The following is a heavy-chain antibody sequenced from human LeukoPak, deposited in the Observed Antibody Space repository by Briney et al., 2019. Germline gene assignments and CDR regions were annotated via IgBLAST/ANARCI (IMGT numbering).Heavy chain of an antibody. Sequence: GGSLRLSCAASGSTFSSYAMSWVRQAPGKGLEWVSAISGSGGSTYYADSVKGRFTISRDNSKNTLYLQMNSLRAEDTAVYYCAKDPRGSSSWYGRFDPWGQGTLVTVSS. J-gene: IGHJ5*02. CDR2: ISGSGGST. V-gene: IGHV3-23*01. CDR3: AKDPRGSSSWYGRFDP. CDR1: GSTFSSYA. D-gene: IGHD6-13*01.